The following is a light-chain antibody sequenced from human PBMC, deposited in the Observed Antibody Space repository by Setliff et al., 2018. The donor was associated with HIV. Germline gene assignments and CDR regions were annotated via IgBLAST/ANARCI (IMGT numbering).Light chain of an antibody. CDR1: SSDVGGYNY. J-gene: IGLJ1*01. CDR3: SSYTSSIPLYV. V-gene: IGLV2-14*03. Sequence: QSVLTQPASVSGPPGQSITISCTGTSSDVGGYNYVSWYQQHPGKAPKLMISDVSNRPSGVSNRFSGSRSANTASLTISGLQAEDEADYYCSSYTSSIPLYVFGTGTKVTVL. CDR2: DVS.